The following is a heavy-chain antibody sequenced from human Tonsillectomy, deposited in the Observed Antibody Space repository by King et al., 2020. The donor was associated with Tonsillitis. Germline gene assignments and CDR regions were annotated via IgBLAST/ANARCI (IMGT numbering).Heavy chain of an antibody. V-gene: IGHV1-18*04. CDR2: ISAYNGNT. Sequence: VQLVQSGAEVKKPGASVKVSCKASGYTFTSYGVACVRQAPGQGLEWMGWISAYNGNTNYAQNLQGRVTMTTDTSTNTAYMELRSLRSDDTAVYYCARDSGGWYKGGTFDYWGQGTLVTVSS. CDR1: GYTFTSYG. CDR3: ARDSGGWYKGGTFDY. J-gene: IGHJ4*02. D-gene: IGHD6-19*01.